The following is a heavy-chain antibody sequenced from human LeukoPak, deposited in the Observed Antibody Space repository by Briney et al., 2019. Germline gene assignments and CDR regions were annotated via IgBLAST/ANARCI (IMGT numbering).Heavy chain of an antibody. J-gene: IGHJ3*02. Sequence: SETLSLTCAVYGGSFSGCYWSWIRQPPGKGLEWIGEINHSGSTNYNPSLKSRVTISVDASKNQFSLKLSSVTAADTAVYYCARGAGKQWPAGFDIWGQGTMVTVSS. CDR1: GGSFSGCY. D-gene: IGHD6-19*01. CDR2: INHSGST. CDR3: ARGAGKQWPAGFDI. V-gene: IGHV4-34*01.